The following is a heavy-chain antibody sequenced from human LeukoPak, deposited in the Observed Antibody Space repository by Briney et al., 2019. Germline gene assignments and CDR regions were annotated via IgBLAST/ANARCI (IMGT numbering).Heavy chain of an antibody. D-gene: IGHD4-17*01. CDR2: ISGSGGST. CDR1: GFTFDDYA. V-gene: IGHV3-23*01. J-gene: IGHJ4*02. CDR3: AKIYDYGDSYYFDY. Sequence: PGGSLRLSCAASGFTFDDYAMHWVRQAPGKGLEWVSAISGSGGSTYYADSVKGRFTISRDNSKNTLYLQMNSLRAEDTAVYYCAKIYDYGDSYYFDYWGQGTLVTVSS.